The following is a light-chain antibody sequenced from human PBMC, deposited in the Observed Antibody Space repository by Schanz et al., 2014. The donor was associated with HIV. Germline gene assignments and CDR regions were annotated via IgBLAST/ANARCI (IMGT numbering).Light chain of an antibody. V-gene: IGLV2-14*01. Sequence: QSALTQPASVSGSPGQSITISCTGTSSDVGGYKYVSWYQQYPGKAPKLIIFDVDNRPSGVSWRFSGSKSGSTASLTVSGLQPEDEADYYCSSFAGSNIPWVFGGGTKLTVL. CDR1: SSDVGGYKY. CDR2: DVD. CDR3: SSFAGSNIPWV. J-gene: IGLJ3*02.